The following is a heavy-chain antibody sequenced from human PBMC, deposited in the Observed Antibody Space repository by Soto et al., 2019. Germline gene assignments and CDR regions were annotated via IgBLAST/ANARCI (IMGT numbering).Heavy chain of an antibody. Sequence: QVQLQESGPGRVKPSETLSLTCTVSVGSIGSSYWTWIRQPPGKGLEWIGYIYYSGSTNYNPSLKSRVTISVDTSKNQFSLKLSSVTAADTAVYYCARRYGGTFDYWGQGTLVTVSS. J-gene: IGHJ4*02. CDR3: ARRYGGTFDY. CDR2: IYYSGST. V-gene: IGHV4-59*08. D-gene: IGHD2-15*01. CDR1: VGSIGSSY.